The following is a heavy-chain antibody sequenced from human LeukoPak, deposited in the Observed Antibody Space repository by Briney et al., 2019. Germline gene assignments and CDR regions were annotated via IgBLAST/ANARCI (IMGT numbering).Heavy chain of an antibody. D-gene: IGHD4-11*01. CDR3: ASGTYTHYYFDY. Sequence: SSDTLPLTCAVYGGSFSGYYWSWIRQPPGKGLEWIGEINHSGSTNYNPSLKSRVTIAVDTSKNQFSLKLSSVTAADTAVYYCASGTYTHYYFDYWGQGTLVTVSS. V-gene: IGHV4-34*01. CDR1: GGSFSGYY. J-gene: IGHJ4*02. CDR2: INHSGST.